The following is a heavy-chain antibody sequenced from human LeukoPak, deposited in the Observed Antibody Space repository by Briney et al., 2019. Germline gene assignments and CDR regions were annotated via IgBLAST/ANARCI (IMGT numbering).Heavy chain of an antibody. CDR3: AGGWLVPANDY. J-gene: IGHJ4*02. V-gene: IGHV3-23*01. D-gene: IGHD6-19*01. CDR2: ISGSGGST. CDR1: GFTFSSYA. Sequence: HTGGSLRLSCAASGFTFSSYAMSWVRQAPGKGLEWVSAISGSGGSTYYADPVKGRFTISRDNSKNTLYLQMNSLRAEDTAVYYCAGGWLVPANDYWGQGTLVTVSS.